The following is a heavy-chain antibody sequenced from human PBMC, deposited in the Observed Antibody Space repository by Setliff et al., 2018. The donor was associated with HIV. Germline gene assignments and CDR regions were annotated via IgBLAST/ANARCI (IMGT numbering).Heavy chain of an antibody. CDR1: GVYISNYH. V-gene: IGHV4-4*08. J-gene: IGHJ4*02. D-gene: IGHD3-9*01. CDR2: IHTTGSP. Sequence: SETLSLTCTISGVYISNYHWGWIRQPPGRGLEWIGSIHTTGSPKNNPSLQSRVSISIDMAKSLFSLELSSVTAADTAVYYCARLLKGPDYSSDFRYFDWFPDVWGQGTLVTVSS. CDR3: ARLLKGPDYSSDFRYFDWFPDV.